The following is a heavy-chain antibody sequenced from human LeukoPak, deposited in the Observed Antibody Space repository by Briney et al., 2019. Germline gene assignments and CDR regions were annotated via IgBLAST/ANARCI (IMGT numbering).Heavy chain of an antibody. Sequence: GASVKVSCKASVYSFTSYGINWVRQAPGQGLEWMGWISVYNGNTNYAQKFQGRVTMHTDTDRHKVYVELKDLHADDTAVCYFSKDRSAPTHYYGMDVWGQGTQVTDPS. CDR1: VYSFTSYG. V-gene: IGHV1-18*01. CDR3: SKDRSAPTHYYGMDV. J-gene: IGHJ6*02. CDR2: ISVYNGNT.